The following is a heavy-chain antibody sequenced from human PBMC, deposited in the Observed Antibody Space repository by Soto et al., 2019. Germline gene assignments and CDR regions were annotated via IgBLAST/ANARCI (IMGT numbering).Heavy chain of an antibody. CDR1: GGSISSGGYY. V-gene: IGHV4-31*03. D-gene: IGHD6-13*01. Sequence: SETLSLTCTVSGGSISSGGYYWSWIRQHPGKGLEWIGYIYYSGSTYYNPSLKSRVTISVDTSKNQFSLKLSSVTAADTAVYYCARGLGIAAAGTLYYYYYYYMDVWGKGTTVTVSS. J-gene: IGHJ6*03. CDR3: ARGLGIAAAGTLYYYYYYYMDV. CDR2: IYYSGST.